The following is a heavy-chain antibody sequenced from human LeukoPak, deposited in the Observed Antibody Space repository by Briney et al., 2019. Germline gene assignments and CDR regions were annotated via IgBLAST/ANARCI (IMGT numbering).Heavy chain of an antibody. Sequence: PGGSLRLSCTASGCTFSTYWINWVRQSPGKGLVWVALINGDGSTTTHADSVKGRFTISRDNANNTAYLQMNSLRDEDTAVYFCARDYAGSPDYWGQGTLVTVSA. CDR2: INGDGSTT. J-gene: IGHJ4*02. CDR3: ARDYAGSPDY. V-gene: IGHV3-74*03. CDR1: GCTFSTYW. D-gene: IGHD3-10*01.